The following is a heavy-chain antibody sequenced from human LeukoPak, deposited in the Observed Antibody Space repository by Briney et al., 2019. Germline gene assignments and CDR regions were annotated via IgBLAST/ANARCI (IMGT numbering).Heavy chain of an antibody. Sequence: SQTLSLTCGISGDSVLRDDVAWNWLRQSPSRGLEWLGRTYYTSKWNNDHAGSVKSRATINLDTAKNQLSLQLDSVTPEDSAVYFCARGIFSALDFWGQGTLVTVSS. J-gene: IGHJ4*02. V-gene: IGHV6-1*01. CDR2: TYYTSKWNN. D-gene: IGHD3-3*02. CDR3: ARGIFSALDF. CDR1: GDSVLRDDVA.